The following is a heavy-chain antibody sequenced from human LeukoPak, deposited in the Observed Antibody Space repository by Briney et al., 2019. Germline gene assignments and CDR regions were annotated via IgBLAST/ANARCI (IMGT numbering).Heavy chain of an antibody. Sequence: SETLSLTCAVYGGSFSGYYWTWIRQPPGKGLEWIGEINHSGSTNYNPSLKSRLTISVDTSKNQFSLKLRSVTAADTAVYYCARGRHDITMIVVVMTSVSYYLDVWGKGTTVTVS. CDR3: ARGRHDITMIVVVMTSVSYYLDV. D-gene: IGHD3-22*01. J-gene: IGHJ6*03. CDR2: INHSGST. CDR1: GGSFSGYY. V-gene: IGHV4-34*01.